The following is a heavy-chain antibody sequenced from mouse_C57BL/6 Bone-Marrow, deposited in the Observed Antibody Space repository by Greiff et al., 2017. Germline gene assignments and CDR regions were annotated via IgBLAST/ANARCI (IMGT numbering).Heavy chain of an antibody. Sequence: VQLQESGPELVKPGASVKISCKASGYAFSSSWMNWVKQRPGKGLEWIGRIYPGDGDTNYNGKLKGKATLTADKSSSTAYIQLSSLTSEDSAVYFCAGRSFAYWGQGTLVTVSA. CDR2: IYPGDGDT. CDR3: AGRSFAY. CDR1: GYAFSSSW. J-gene: IGHJ3*01. V-gene: IGHV1-82*01.